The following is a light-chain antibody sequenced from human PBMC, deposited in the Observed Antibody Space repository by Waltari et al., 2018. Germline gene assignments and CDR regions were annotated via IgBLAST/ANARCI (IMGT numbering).Light chain of an antibody. CDR1: SSDVGGYNY. CDR3: SSYTSSSTFVV. Sequence: QSALTQPASVSGSPGQSITISCTGTSSDVGGYNYVSWYQQHPGKAPKLMIYDVSNRPSGGSHRFSGSTSGSTASLTISGLQAEDAAEYYCSSYTSSSTFVVLGGETKLTVL. V-gene: IGLV2-14*01. CDR2: DVS. J-gene: IGLJ2*01.